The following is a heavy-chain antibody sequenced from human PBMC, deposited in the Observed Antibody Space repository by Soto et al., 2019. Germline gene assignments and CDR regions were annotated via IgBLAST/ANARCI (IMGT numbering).Heavy chain of an antibody. Sequence: PGGSLRLSCAASGFTFSYYAMSWVRQAPGKGLEWVSTISGSGGSTYYADSVKGRFTISRDNSKSTLYLQMNSLRSEDTAVYYCATSSSIAARGAFDIWGQGTMVTVSS. CDR2: ISGSGGST. CDR3: ATSSSIAARGAFDI. D-gene: IGHD6-6*01. V-gene: IGHV3-23*01. J-gene: IGHJ3*02. CDR1: GFTFSYYA.